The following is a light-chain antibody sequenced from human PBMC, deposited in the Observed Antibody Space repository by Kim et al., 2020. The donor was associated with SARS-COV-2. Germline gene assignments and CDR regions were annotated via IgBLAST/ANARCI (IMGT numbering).Light chain of an antibody. CDR1: QSVNRN. V-gene: IGKV3-15*01. CDR3: QQYDDWPPWT. CDR2: DAS. J-gene: IGKJ1*01. Sequence: VSTGKTAPLSCSDSQSVNRNVAWYQQKPGQAPRLLIYDASTGDSGIPARYSGCGSETVFTLTISRLQSKYRAVLHCQQYDDWPPWTFGQENELEI.